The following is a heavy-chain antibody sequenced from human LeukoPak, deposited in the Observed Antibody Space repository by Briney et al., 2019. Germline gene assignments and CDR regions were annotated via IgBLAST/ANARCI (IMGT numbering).Heavy chain of an antibody. Sequence: GESLKISCKGSGYSFNSYWIGWVRQMPGKGLEWMGIIYPGDSDTRYIPSFQGQVTISADKSINTLYLQWIIPNASETAMYYCARLPGIVATIERYFDYWGQGTLVTVSS. CDR2: IYPGDSDT. CDR3: ARLPGIVATIERYFDY. J-gene: IGHJ4*02. D-gene: IGHD5-12*01. V-gene: IGHV5-51*01. CDR1: GYSFNSYW.